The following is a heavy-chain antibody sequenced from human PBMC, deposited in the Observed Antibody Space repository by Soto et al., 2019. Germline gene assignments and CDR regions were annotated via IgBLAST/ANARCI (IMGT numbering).Heavy chain of an antibody. CDR3: ATEHYYGSGSLNYYGMDV. D-gene: IGHD3-10*01. V-gene: IGHV1-18*04. Sequence: ASVKVSCKASGYTFTSYGISWVRQAPGQGLEWMGWISAYNGNTNYAQKLQGRANMTTDTSTRTAYMELRSLRSDDTAVYYCATEHYYGSGSLNYYGMDVWRPGTTVTVSS. J-gene: IGHJ6*02. CDR1: GYTFTSYG. CDR2: ISAYNGNT.